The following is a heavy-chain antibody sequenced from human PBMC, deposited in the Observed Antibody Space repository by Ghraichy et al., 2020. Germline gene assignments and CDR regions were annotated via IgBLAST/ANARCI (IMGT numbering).Heavy chain of an antibody. CDR1: GYTFGDYG. Sequence: ASVKVSCKASGYTFGDYGITWVRQAPGQGLEWMGWISACNGITNYAQEFQGRVTMTTDTSTSTGYMELRSLRSDDTAVYYCARHCSGSGGSCCEEGSIWWVDIWGQGTLVTVSS. CDR2: ISACNGIT. CDR3: ARHCSGSGGSCCEEGSIWWVDI. J-gene: IGHJ4*02. V-gene: IGHV1-18*01. D-gene: IGHD2-15*01.